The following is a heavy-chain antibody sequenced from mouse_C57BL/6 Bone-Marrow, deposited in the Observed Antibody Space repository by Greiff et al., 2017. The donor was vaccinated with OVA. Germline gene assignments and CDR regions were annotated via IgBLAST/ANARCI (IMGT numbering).Heavy chain of an antibody. J-gene: IGHJ2*01. CDR1: GYTFTSYW. V-gene: IGHV1-64*01. Sequence: VKLKQPGAELVKPGASVKLSCKASGYTFTSYWMHWVKQRPGQGLEWIGMIHPNSGSTNYNEKFKSKATLTVDKSSSTAYMQLSSLTSEDSAVYYCASRSSSYYFDYWGQGTTLTVSS. D-gene: IGHD1-1*01. CDR2: IHPNSGST. CDR3: ASRSSSYYFDY.